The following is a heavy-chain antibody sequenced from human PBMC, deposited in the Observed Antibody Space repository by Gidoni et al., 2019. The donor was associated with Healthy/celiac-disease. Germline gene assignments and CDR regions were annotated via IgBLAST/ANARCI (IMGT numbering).Heavy chain of an antibody. V-gene: IGHV3-23*01. CDR3: AKTPYRIVVVITRFDY. CDR2: ISGSGGST. J-gene: IGHJ4*02. CDR1: GFTFSSYA. Sequence: EVQLLESGGGLVQPGGSLRLSCAASGFTFSSYAMSWVRQAPGKGLEWVSAISGSGGSTYYADSVKGRFTISRDNSKNTLYLQMNSLRAEDTAVYYCAKTPYRIVVVITRFDYWGQGTLVTVSS. D-gene: IGHD3-22*01.